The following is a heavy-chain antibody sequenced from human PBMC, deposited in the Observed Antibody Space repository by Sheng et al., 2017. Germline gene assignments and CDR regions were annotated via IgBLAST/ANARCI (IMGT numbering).Heavy chain of an antibody. Sequence: QVQLVQSGAEVKKPGASVKVSCKASGYTFTSYDINWVRQATGQGLEWMGWMNPNSGNTGYAQKFQGRVTITRNTSISTAYMELSSLRSEDTAVYYCARSPLIRDYYYYGMDVWGQGTTVTVSS. CDR1: GYTFTSYD. D-gene: IGHD4-17*01. V-gene: IGHV1-8*03. J-gene: IGHJ6*02. CDR2: MNPNSGNT. CDR3: ARSPLIRDYYYYGMDV.